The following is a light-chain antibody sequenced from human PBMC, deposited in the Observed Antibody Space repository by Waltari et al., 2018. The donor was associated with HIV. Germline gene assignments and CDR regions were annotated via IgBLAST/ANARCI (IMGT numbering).Light chain of an antibody. CDR2: GNS. CDR3: QSYDSSLTVVI. J-gene: IGLJ2*01. CDR1: SSNIGAGYD. Sequence: QSVLTQPPSVSGAPGQRVTISCTGSSSNIGAGYDVHWYQQVPGTAPKLLIFGNSRRTSGVPDRFSGSKSATSASRAITGLQAEDEADYYCQSYDSSLTVVIFGGGTKLTVL. V-gene: IGLV1-40*01.